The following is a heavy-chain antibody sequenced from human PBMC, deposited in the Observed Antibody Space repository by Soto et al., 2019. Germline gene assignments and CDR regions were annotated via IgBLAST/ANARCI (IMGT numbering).Heavy chain of an antibody. CDR3: AKDIGFGDALDI. Sequence: EVQLVESGGGLVQPGRSLRLSCAASGFTFDDYAMHWVRQAPGKGLEWVSGISWNGGTIYYADSLKGRFTISRDNAKNSLYLQMKSLRAEDTALYYCAKDIGFGDALDIWGQGTMVTVSS. CDR1: GFTFDDYA. CDR2: ISWNGGTI. D-gene: IGHD3-10*01. J-gene: IGHJ3*02. V-gene: IGHV3-9*01.